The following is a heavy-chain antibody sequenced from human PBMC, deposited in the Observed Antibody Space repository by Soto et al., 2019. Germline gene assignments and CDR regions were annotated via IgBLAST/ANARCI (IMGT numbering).Heavy chain of an antibody. CDR3: ARGTTVGPRCDA. V-gene: IGHV4-39*01. CDR1: GDSVSSNTYY. J-gene: IGHJ5*02. D-gene: IGHD1-1*01. CDR2: IYYNGNT. Sequence: QLQLQESGPGLVNPSETLSLTCTVSGDSVSSNTYYWGWIRQPPGKGLEWIGGIYYNGNTYYNPSLKCLVYMSVETFKNQLSVKLSSVTAADAAEDVFARGTTVGPRCDAWGQVTLGTVST.